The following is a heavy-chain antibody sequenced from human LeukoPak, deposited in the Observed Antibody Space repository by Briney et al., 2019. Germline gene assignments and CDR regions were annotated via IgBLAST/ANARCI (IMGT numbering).Heavy chain of an antibody. CDR1: GGTFSDDG. V-gene: IGHV1-69*05. Sequence: SVKVSCKASGGTFSDDGISWVRQAPGQGLEWMGGIIPIFGTTKYAQKFQGRVTITRDDSTSTAYMELSSLRSDDTAVYYCARMPTNMYYYFYMDVWGKGTTVTVSS. CDR3: ARMPTNMYYYFYMDV. D-gene: IGHD5-24*01. CDR2: IIPIFGTT. J-gene: IGHJ6*03.